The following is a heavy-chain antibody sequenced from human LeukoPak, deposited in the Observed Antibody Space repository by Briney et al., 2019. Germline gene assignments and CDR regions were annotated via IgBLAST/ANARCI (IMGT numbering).Heavy chain of an antibody. V-gene: IGHV4-30-2*01. Sequence: SQTLSLTCAVSGGSISSGGYSWSWIRQPPGKGLEWIGYIYHSGSTYYNPSLKSRVTISVDTSKNQFSLKLSSVTAADTAVYYCVRSRYNWFDPWGQGTLVTVSS. CDR3: VRSRYNWFDP. CDR1: GGSISSGGYS. CDR2: IYHSGST. J-gene: IGHJ5*02.